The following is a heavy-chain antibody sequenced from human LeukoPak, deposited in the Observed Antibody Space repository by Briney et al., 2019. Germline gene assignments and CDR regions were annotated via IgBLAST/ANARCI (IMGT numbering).Heavy chain of an antibody. CDR2: IYYSGST. V-gene: IGHV4-39*01. Sequence: SETQSLTCTVSGGSISSSSYYWGWIRQPPGKGLEWIGSIYYSGSTYYNPSLKSRVTISVDTSKNQFSLKLSSVTAADTAVYYCARHHAPTLRGMIVSEFDYWGQGTLVTVSS. CDR1: GGSISSSSYY. J-gene: IGHJ4*02. CDR3: ARHHAPTLRGMIVSEFDY. D-gene: IGHD3-22*01.